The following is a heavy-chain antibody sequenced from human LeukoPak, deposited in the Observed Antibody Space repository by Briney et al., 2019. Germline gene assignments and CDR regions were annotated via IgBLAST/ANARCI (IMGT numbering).Heavy chain of an antibody. CDR2: ISWNSGSI. CDR1: GFTFDDYA. V-gene: IGHV3-9*01. Sequence: GGSLRLSCAASGFTFDDYAMHWVRQAPGKGLEWVSGISWNSGSIGYADSVKGRFTISRDNAKNSLYLQMNSLRAEDTALYYCAKDMEPRGWYYDSSGYWPPLYWGQGTLVTVSS. J-gene: IGHJ4*02. CDR3: AKDMEPRGWYYDSSGYWPPLY. D-gene: IGHD3-22*01.